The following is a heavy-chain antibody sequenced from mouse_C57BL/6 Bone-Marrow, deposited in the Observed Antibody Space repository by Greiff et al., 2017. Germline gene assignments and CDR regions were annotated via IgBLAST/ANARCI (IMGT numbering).Heavy chain of an antibody. Sequence: VQLQQSGPELVKPGASVKIPCKASGYTFTDYNMDWVKQSHGKSLEWIGDINPNNGGTIYNQKFKGKATLTVDKSSSTADMELRSLTSEDTAVYYCARSGPISLYYAMDYWGQGTSVTVSS. CDR1: GYTFTDYN. V-gene: IGHV1-18*01. J-gene: IGHJ4*01. CDR3: ARSGPISLYYAMDY. CDR2: INPNNGGT.